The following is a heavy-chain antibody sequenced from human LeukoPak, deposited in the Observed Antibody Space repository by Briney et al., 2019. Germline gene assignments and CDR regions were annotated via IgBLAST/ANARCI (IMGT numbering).Heavy chain of an antibody. V-gene: IGHV1-8*02. J-gene: IGHJ4*02. CDR2: MNPNSGNT. Sequence: ASVKVSCKASGYTFTSYGISWVRQATRQGLEWMGWMNPNSGNTGYAQKFQGRVTMTRNTSISTAYMELSSLRSEDTAVYYCARATIFGVVIIVGFDYWGQGTLVTVSS. D-gene: IGHD3-3*01. CDR3: ARATIFGVVIIVGFDY. CDR1: GYTFTSYG.